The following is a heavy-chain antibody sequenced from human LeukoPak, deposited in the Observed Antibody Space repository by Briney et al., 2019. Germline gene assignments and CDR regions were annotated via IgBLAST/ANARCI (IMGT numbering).Heavy chain of an antibody. CDR3: ARGRTYPRNPNNNWFDP. D-gene: IGHD1-14*01. CDR2: IIPIFGAA. V-gene: IGHV1-69*06. J-gene: IGHJ5*02. Sequence: ASVKVSCKASGGTFSSYAISWVRQAPGRGLEWMGGIIPIFGAANYTQKFQGRVTITADKSTSTAYMELSSQRSEDTAVYYCARGRTYPRNPNNNWFDPWGQGTLVTVSS. CDR1: GGTFSSYA.